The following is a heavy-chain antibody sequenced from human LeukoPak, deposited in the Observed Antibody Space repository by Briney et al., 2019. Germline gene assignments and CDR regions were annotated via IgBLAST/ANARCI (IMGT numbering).Heavy chain of an antibody. D-gene: IGHD1-26*01. CDR3: AKDSGSAAYYLDY. CDR2: ISWNSGSI. Sequence: GGSLRLSCAASGFTFDDYAMHWVRQAPGKGLEWVSGISWNSGSIGYADSVKGRFTISRDNAKNSLYLQMNSLRAEDMALYYCAKDSGSAAYYLDYWGQGTLVTVSS. V-gene: IGHV3-9*03. J-gene: IGHJ4*02. CDR1: GFTFDDYA.